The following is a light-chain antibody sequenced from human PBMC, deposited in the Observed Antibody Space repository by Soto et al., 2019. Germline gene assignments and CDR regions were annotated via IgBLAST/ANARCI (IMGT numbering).Light chain of an antibody. CDR2: GVS. J-gene: IGLJ1*01. V-gene: IGLV2-14*01. CDR3: ISYTGSSTSYV. CDR1: SSDIGNYDY. Sequence: QSVLTQPASVSGSPGQSITISCSGTSSDIGNYDYVAWYQQFPGKTPKLMIYGVSSRPSGVSSRFSGSKSGNTASLTISGLQAEGDADYYCISYTGSSTSYVFGSGTKVTVL.